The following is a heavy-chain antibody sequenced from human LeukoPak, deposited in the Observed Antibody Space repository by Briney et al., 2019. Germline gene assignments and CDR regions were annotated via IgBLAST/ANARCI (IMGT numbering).Heavy chain of an antibody. D-gene: IGHD3-3*01. Sequence: SVKVSCKASGFTFTSSAVQWVRQARGQHLEWIGWIVVGSGNTNYAQKFQERVTITRDMSTSTAYMELSSLRSEDTAVYYCAAFAQNYDFWSGYPPFDYWGQGTLVTVSS. V-gene: IGHV1-58*01. CDR1: GFTFTSSA. CDR2: IVVGSGNT. J-gene: IGHJ4*02. CDR3: AAFAQNYDFWSGYPPFDY.